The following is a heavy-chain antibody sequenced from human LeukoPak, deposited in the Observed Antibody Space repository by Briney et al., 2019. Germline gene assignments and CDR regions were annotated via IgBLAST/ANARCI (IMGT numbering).Heavy chain of an antibody. D-gene: IGHD3-22*01. Sequence: PSETLSLTCTVSGGSISSGGYYWSCIRQHPGKGLEWIGYIYYSGSTHYNPSLKSRVTISVDTSKNQFSLKLTSVTAADTAVYYCAREHDSSGDWFDPWGQATLVTVSS. V-gene: IGHV4-31*03. CDR2: IYYSGST. CDR3: AREHDSSGDWFDP. J-gene: IGHJ5*02. CDR1: GGSISSGGYY.